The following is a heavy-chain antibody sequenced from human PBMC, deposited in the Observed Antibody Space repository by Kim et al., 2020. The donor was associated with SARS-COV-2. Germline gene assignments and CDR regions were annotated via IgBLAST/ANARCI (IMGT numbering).Heavy chain of an antibody. CDR1: GFTFSSYG. Sequence: GGSLRLSCAASGFTFSSYGMHWVRQAPGKGLEWVAVIWYDGSNKYYADSVKGRFTISRDNSKNTLYLQMNSLRAEDTAVYYCARDSQLAPGVYGMDVWGQGTTVTVSS. CDR3: ARDSQLAPGVYGMDV. CDR2: IWYDGSNK. D-gene: IGHD6-6*01. J-gene: IGHJ6*02. V-gene: IGHV3-33*01.